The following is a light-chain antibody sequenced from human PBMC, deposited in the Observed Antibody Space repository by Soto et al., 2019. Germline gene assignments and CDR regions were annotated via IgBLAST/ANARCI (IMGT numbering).Light chain of an antibody. Sequence: QSVLTQPPSVSGAPGQRVTISCTGSSSNIGAGYDVHWYQQLPGTAPKLLIYSNINRPSGVPDRFSGSKSGTSASLAITGLQAGDEADYYCEAYDSSLSGHVVFGGGTKLTVL. CDR2: SNI. J-gene: IGLJ2*01. CDR1: SSNIGAGYD. V-gene: IGLV1-40*01. CDR3: EAYDSSLSGHVV.